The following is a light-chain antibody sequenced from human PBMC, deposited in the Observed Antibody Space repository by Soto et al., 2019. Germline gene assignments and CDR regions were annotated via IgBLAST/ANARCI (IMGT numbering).Light chain of an antibody. CDR1: QDIRTD. CDR2: AAS. CDR3: LQDYNYPYT. Sequence: AIQMTQSPSSLSASVGGRVTITCRASQDIRTDLAWYQQKPGKAPKLLIYAASSLQSGVSSRFSGSGSGTDFTLTISSLQPEDFATYYCLQDYNYPYTFGQGTRLEIK. V-gene: IGKV1-6*01. J-gene: IGKJ5*01.